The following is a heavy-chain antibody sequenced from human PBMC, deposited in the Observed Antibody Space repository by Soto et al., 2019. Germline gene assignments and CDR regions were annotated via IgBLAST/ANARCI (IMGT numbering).Heavy chain of an antibody. CDR3: ATVEVTTMFSAFDI. J-gene: IGHJ3*02. D-gene: IGHD4-17*01. Sequence: VKVDCKASGYSITVYVISCVIKKNGQGLEWMGGIGADNGKTIYAQKFQGRVTMTEDTSTDTAYMELSSLRSEDTAVYFCATVEVTTMFSAFDILGQGTMVTVS. CDR1: GYSITVYV. V-gene: IGHV1-24*01. CDR2: IGADNGKT.